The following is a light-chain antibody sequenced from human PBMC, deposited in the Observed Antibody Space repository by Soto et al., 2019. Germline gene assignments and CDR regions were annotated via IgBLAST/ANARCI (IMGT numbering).Light chain of an antibody. V-gene: IGLV2-23*01. J-gene: IGLJ1*01. CDR3: CLYVGATNYV. Sequence: QSVLAQPASVSWSPGQSIAIACTGASGYVGTYSLVSWYQQHPGKAPKVVIYEGHKRPSGAPDRFSGSTSVNTASLTISGLQTDEEADYYCCLYVGATNYVFGTGTKVTVL. CDR1: SGYVGTYSL. CDR2: EGH.